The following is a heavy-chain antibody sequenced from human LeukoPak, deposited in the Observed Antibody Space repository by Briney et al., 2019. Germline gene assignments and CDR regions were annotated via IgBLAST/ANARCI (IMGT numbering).Heavy chain of an antibody. D-gene: IGHD4-17*01. J-gene: IGHJ1*01. Sequence: PGGSLRLSCTSFGFTFGDYAISWVRQAPGKGLEWVGFIRDRIHGRTSVYAASVEGRFTISRDDSESVAYLQMSSLKTEDTAVYFCARGGVNDHGDGQCFEDWGQGTLVTVSS. V-gene: IGHV3-49*04. CDR1: GFTFGDYA. CDR2: IRDRIHGRTS. CDR3: ARGGVNDHGDGQCFED.